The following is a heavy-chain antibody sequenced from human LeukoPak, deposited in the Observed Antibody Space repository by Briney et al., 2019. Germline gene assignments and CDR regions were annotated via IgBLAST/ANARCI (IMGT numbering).Heavy chain of an antibody. J-gene: IGHJ4*02. D-gene: IGHD4-17*01. CDR1: GSTFSSYA. CDR2: ISSSSSTI. Sequence: PGGSLRLSCAASGSTFSSYAMHWVRQAPGKGLEWVSYISSSSSTIYYADSVKGRLTISRDNGKNSLYLQMNSLRAEDTAVYYCARERYGDYEIDYWGQGTLVTVSS. CDR3: ARERYGDYEIDY. V-gene: IGHV3-48*01.